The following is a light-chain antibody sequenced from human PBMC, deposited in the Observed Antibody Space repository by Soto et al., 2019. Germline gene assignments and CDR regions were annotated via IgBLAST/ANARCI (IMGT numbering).Light chain of an antibody. Sequence: EIVLTQSPATLSLSPCERATLSCSASQSVSSDYLAWYQQKPGQAPRLLFYGASRRAAGIPDRFSGSGSGTDFTLIISRLEPEDFVVYYCHQYGTSPWTFGQGTKVDIK. CDR1: QSVSSDY. CDR3: HQYGTSPWT. CDR2: GAS. V-gene: IGKV3-20*01. J-gene: IGKJ1*01.